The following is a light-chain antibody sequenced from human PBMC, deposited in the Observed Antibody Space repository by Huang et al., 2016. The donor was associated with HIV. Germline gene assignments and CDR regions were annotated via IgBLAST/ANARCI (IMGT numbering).Light chain of an antibody. CDR3: QQYNKWPRT. V-gene: IGKV3D-15*01. J-gene: IGKJ1*01. Sequence: DILMTQSPVTLSVPPGERATLSCRPSQHLGRNLAWYQQKPGHPPRLLIYDASTRATGAPARFSGSGSKTDFNLTIDSLQSEDSALYFCQQYNKWPRTFGQGTKLEIK. CDR2: DAS. CDR1: QHLGRN.